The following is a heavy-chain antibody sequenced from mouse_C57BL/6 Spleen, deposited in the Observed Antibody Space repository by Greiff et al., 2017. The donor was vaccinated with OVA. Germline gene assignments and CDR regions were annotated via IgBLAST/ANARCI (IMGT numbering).Heavy chain of an antibody. CDR2: IDPSDSYT. V-gene: IGHV1-69*01. D-gene: IGHD2-5*01. CDR1: GYTFTSYW. CDR3: ARRPTIVTYFDY. J-gene: IGHJ2*01. Sequence: QVQLQQPGAELVMPGASVKLSCKASGYTFTSYWMHWVKQRPGQGLEWIGEIDPSDSYTNYNQKFKGKSTLTVDKSSSTAYMQLSSLTSEDSAVYYCARRPTIVTYFDYWGQGTTLTVSS.